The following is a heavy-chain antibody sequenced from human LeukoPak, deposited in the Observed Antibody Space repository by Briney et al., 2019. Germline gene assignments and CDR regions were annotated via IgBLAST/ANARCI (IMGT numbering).Heavy chain of an antibody. D-gene: IGHD5-18*01. V-gene: IGHV1-69*04. CDR2: IIPILGIA. CDR3: ANSYGKPDLDY. CDR1: GGTFSSYA. J-gene: IGHJ4*02. Sequence: SVKVSCKASGGTFSSYAISWVRQAPGQGLEWMGRIIPILGIANYPQKFQGRVTITADKSTSTAYMELSSLRSEDTAVYYCANSYGKPDLDYWGQGTLVTVSS.